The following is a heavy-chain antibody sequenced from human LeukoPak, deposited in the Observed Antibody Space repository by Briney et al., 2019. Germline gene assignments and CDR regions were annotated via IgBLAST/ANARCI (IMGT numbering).Heavy chain of an antibody. CDR2: ITGDGAGT. Sequence: GGSLRLSCAASGFIFDDYAMHWVRPAPGKGLEWVSLITGDGAGTYYEDSVRGRFTISRDNSKNSLYLIMNSLRTEDTALYYCTKGRVATVGGAKYAMDVWGQGTTVTVSS. CDR1: GFIFDDYA. CDR3: TKGRVATVGGAKYAMDV. D-gene: IGHD5-12*01. J-gene: IGHJ6*02. V-gene: IGHV3-43*02.